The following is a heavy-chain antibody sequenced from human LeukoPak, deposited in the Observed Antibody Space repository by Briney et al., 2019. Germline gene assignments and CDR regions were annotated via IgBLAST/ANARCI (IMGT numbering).Heavy chain of an antibody. Sequence: PGGSLRLSCAASGVTFSSYWMMWVRQAPGKGLEWVAGIKQDGSEKYYVDFVKGRFSISRDNAKNSLYLQMNSLGADDTAIYYCAGGTGMGVWGQGTTVTVSS. J-gene: IGHJ6*02. CDR1: GVTFSSYW. CDR3: AGGTGMGV. CDR2: IKQDGSEK. D-gene: IGHD1-1*01. V-gene: IGHV3-7*05.